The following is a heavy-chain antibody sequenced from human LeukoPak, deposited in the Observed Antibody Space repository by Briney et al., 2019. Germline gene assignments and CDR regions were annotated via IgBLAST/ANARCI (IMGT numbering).Heavy chain of an antibody. CDR3: ARGGEGRFGFDY. Sequence: GGSLRLSCAASGFTVSSNCMSWVRQAPGKGLEWASITYSGDSTYYADSVRGRFTISRDNSKNTLYLQMNSLGAEDTAVYYCARGGEGRFGFDYWGQGTLVTVSS. CDR2: TYSGDST. V-gene: IGHV3-53*01. CDR1: GFTVSSNC. D-gene: IGHD3-16*01. J-gene: IGHJ4*02.